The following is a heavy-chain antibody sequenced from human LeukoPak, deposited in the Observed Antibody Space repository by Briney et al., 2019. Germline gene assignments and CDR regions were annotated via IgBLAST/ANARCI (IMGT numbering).Heavy chain of an antibody. Sequence: ASVKVSCKASGYTFTGYYIHWVRQAPGQGLEWMGWINPNSGGTNYAQKFQGRVTMTRDTSISTAYMELSRLRSDDTAVYYCARDLKLLWFGESRGPFDYWGQGTLVTVSS. D-gene: IGHD3-10*01. J-gene: IGHJ4*02. CDR1: GYTFTGYY. CDR2: INPNSGGT. CDR3: ARDLKLLWFGESRGPFDY. V-gene: IGHV1-2*02.